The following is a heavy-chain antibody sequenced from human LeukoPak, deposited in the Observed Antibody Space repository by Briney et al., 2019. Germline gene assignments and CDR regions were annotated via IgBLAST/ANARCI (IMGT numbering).Heavy chain of an antibody. V-gene: IGHV3-15*01. D-gene: IGHD2-21*01. CDR2: IKSKTDGGTT. CDR1: GFTLSNAW. J-gene: IGHJ3*02. Sequence: GGSLRLSCAASGFTLSNAWMSWVRQAPGKGLEWVGRIKSKTDGGTTDYAAPVKGRFTISRDDSKNTLYLQMNSLKTEDTAVYYCTTTVVIAPSDAFDIWGQGTMVTVSS. CDR3: TTTVVIAPSDAFDI.